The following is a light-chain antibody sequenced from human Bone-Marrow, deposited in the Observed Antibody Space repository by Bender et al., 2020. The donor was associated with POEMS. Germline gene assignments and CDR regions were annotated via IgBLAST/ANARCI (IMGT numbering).Light chain of an antibody. CDR2: KDI. J-gene: IGLJ3*02. V-gene: IGLV3-25*03. CDR3: QSEDSTNTWV. Sequence: SYELTQPPSVSVSPGQTARITCSGDALPKLYAYWYQQKPGQAPVLVIYKDIERASGISERFSGSSSGTTVTLTINAVQPEDEADYYCQSEDSTNTWVFGGGTKLTVL. CDR1: ALPKLY.